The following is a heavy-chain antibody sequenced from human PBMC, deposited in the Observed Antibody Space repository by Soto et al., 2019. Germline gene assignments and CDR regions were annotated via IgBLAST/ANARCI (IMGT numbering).Heavy chain of an antibody. Sequence: QVQLVESGGGVVQPGTSLTLSCVGSGFTFSSYAFHWIRQAPGKGLEWVATVSFNGNNKYYGDSVKGRFSVSRDNVKNSLYLQMNDVSPEDTAVYFCARLMGSERTLGWFDPWGQGTLVSVSS. V-gene: IGHV3-30*16. D-gene: IGHD3-16*01. CDR3: ARLMGSERTLGWFDP. CDR2: VSFNGNNK. CDR1: GFTFSSYA. J-gene: IGHJ5*02.